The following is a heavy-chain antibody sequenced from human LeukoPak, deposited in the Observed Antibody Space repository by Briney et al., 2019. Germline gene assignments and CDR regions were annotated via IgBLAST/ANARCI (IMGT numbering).Heavy chain of an antibody. CDR3: TRAITYFYGSVTYDWFAS. Sequence: GGSLRLSCEASGFTFSSYWMHWVRQTPGKGLMWVARIKSDGSTIYADSVQGRFTISRDNAKNMVYLQMNSLRDDDTAIYYCTRAITYFYGSVTYDWFASWGQGTRVTVSS. CDR1: GFTFSSYW. V-gene: IGHV3-74*01. J-gene: IGHJ5*01. CDR2: IKSDGST. D-gene: IGHD3-10*01.